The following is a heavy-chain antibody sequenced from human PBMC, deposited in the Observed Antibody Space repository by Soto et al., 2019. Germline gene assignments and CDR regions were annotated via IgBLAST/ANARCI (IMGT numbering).Heavy chain of an antibody. D-gene: IGHD1-20*01. CDR1: GYSFFSYG. J-gene: IGHJ5*02. Sequence: ASLKVFCKASGYSFFSYGISWGREAPGQGLEWMGWISAHNGNTNYAQKFQGRVTMTTDTFTNTAYMELRSLRSDDTAMYYCAGGGITGMGWFDPWGLGTLVTVSS. V-gene: IGHV1-18*01. CDR3: AGGGITGMGWFDP. CDR2: ISAHNGNT.